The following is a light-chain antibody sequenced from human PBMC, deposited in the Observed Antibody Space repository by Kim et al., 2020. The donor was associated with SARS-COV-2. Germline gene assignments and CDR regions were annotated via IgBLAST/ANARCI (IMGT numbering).Light chain of an antibody. V-gene: IGLV3-21*04. J-gene: IGLJ1*01. Sequence: KTARITCGGNNIGSKSVHCYQQKPGQAPVLVIYYDSDRPSGIPERFSGSNSGNTATLTISRVEAGDEADYYCQVWDSSSDHNYVFGTGTKVTVL. CDR3: QVWDSSSDHNYV. CDR1: NIGSKS. CDR2: YDS.